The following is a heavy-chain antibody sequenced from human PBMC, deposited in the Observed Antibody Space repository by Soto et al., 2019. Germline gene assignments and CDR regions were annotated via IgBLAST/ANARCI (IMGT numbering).Heavy chain of an antibody. D-gene: IGHD1-26*01. CDR3: ARERRWEPLLY. Sequence: QVQLVQSGPEVKKPGASVKVSCKGSGYTFSNYGVTWVRQAPGQGLERLGWVSAYNRITEYAQKFEDRATMTIDTSTNTAYLELRGLTPDDTAVYYCARERRWEPLLYWGQGTL. J-gene: IGHJ4*02. V-gene: IGHV1-18*01. CDR2: VSAYNRIT. CDR1: GYTFSNYG.